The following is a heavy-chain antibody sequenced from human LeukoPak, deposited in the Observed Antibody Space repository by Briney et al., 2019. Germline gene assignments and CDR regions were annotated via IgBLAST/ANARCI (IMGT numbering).Heavy chain of an antibody. D-gene: IGHD2-15*01. Sequence: GGSLRLSCSASGFPFSTLGMHWVRQAPGKGLEHVSTIGSDGDGTYYADSVKDRFIISRDNSKSTLCLQMNSLRAEDTAVYYCAKQLGYCSDGSCYFPYWGQGTLVTVSS. CDR3: AKQLGYCSDGSCYFPY. V-gene: IGHV3-64*04. CDR2: IGSDGDGT. CDR1: GFPFSTLG. J-gene: IGHJ4*02.